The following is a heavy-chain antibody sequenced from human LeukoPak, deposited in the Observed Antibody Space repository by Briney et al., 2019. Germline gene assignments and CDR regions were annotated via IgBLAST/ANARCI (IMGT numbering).Heavy chain of an antibody. D-gene: IGHD3-3*01. CDR1: GFTFSSYA. Sequence: GGSLRLSCAASGFTFSSYAMSWVRQAPGKGLEWVSAISGSGGSTYYADSVKGRFTISRDSSKNTLYLQMNSLRAEDTAVYYCAKDQAGPGITIFGVVIPPNDYWGQGTLVTVSS. CDR3: AKDQAGPGITIFGVVIPPNDY. CDR2: ISGSGGST. J-gene: IGHJ4*02. V-gene: IGHV3-23*01.